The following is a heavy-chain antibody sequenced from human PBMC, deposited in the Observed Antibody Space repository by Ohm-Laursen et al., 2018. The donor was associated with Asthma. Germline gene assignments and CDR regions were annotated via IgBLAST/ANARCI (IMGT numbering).Heavy chain of an antibody. CDR2: ISTASSFI. V-gene: IGHV3-21*01. Sequence: SLRLSCTASGYTFSRYSIHWVRQILGKGLEWVASISTASSFIYYADSVRGRFTTSRDNARNSEYLQMNSLRAEDTALYYCARIGPEWELPGREYSLHHWGQGTQVTVSS. CDR3: ARIGPEWELPGREYSLHH. CDR1: GYTFSRYS. J-gene: IGHJ1*01. D-gene: IGHD1-26*01.